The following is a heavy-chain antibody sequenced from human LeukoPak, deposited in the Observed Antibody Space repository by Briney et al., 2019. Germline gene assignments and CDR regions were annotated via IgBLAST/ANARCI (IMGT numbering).Heavy chain of an antibody. Sequence: GGSLRLSCAASGFTFSNYWMNWVRQAPGKGLVWVSRINNDGSDTPYADSVKGRFTISRDNAKDTLYLQMNSLRVEDTAVYYCARASDMDVWGQGTTVTVSS. CDR3: ARASDMDV. CDR1: GFTFSNYW. CDR2: INNDGSDT. J-gene: IGHJ6*02. V-gene: IGHV3-74*01.